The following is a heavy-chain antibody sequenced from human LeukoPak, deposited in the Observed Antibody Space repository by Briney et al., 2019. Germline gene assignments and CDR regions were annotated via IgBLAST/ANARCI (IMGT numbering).Heavy chain of an antibody. V-gene: IGHV3-7*01. Sequence: GGSLRLSCAASGFTFSSYWMSWVRKAPGKGLEWVANIKQDGSEKYYVDSVKGRFTISRDNAKNSLYLQMNSLRAEDTAVYYCARDEGYCSSTSCYLLDYWGQGTQVTVSS. D-gene: IGHD2-2*01. CDR3: ARDEGYCSSTSCYLLDY. CDR1: GFTFSSYW. CDR2: IKQDGSEK. J-gene: IGHJ4*02.